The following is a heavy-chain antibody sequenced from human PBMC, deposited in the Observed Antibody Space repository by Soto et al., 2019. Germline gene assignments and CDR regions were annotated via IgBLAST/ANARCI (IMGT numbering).Heavy chain of an antibody. D-gene: IGHD2-15*01. V-gene: IGHV4-30-2*01. Sequence: SETLSLTCAVSGGSISSGGYSWSWIRQPPGKGLEWIGYIYHSGSTYYNPSLKSRVTISVDRSKNQFSLKLSSVTAADTAVYYCARGLGYCSGGSCPLDYWGQGTLVTVSS. CDR2: IYHSGST. CDR3: ARGLGYCSGGSCPLDY. J-gene: IGHJ4*02. CDR1: GGSISSGGYS.